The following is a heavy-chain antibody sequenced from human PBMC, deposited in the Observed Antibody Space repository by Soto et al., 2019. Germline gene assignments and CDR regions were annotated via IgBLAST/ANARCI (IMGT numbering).Heavy chain of an antibody. CDR1: GVSCDSGGYS. CDR2: IYHTGAA. D-gene: IGHD2-21*01. CDR3: VRASYILPFDP. V-gene: IGHV4-30-2*01. Sequence: QLQLQESGSGLVKPSQTLSLTCVVSGVSCDSGGYSWNWIRQPPGKGLEWIGYIYHTGAAHYNASLEGRVSLSVDMSKNQFSLQMTSVTAADTAVYYCVRASYILPFDPWGQRIFVTVSS. J-gene: IGHJ5*02.